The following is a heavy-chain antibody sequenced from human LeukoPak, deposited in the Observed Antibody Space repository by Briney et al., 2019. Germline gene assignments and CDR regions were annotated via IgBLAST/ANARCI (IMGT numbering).Heavy chain of an antibody. CDR2: ISNSDNTI. Sequence: PGGSLRLSCAASGFTFSDYYMSWIRQAPGKGLERVSYISNSDNTIYYADSVKGRFTMSRDNAKNSLYLQMNSLRAEDTAVYYCARVMGNYATDYWGQGTLVTVSS. D-gene: IGHD1-7*01. J-gene: IGHJ4*02. CDR1: GFTFSDYY. CDR3: ARVMGNYATDY. V-gene: IGHV3-11*04.